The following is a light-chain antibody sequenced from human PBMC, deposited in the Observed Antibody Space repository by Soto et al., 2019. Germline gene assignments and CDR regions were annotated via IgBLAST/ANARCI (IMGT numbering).Light chain of an antibody. J-gene: IGKJ1*01. CDR3: QQSYTSPPWT. V-gene: IGKV1-39*01. CDR2: SAS. Sequence: DIQMTQSPSSLSASVGDRVTISCRAAQSISTYLNWYQQKPGTAPRLLIYSASSVKTGVPPRFSGSGSGRDFTLTISSLRPEDIATYFCQQSYTSPPWTFDQGTKVEIK. CDR1: QSISTY.